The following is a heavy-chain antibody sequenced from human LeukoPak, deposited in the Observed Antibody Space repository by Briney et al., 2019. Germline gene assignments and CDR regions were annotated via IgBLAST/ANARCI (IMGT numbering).Heavy chain of an antibody. J-gene: IGHJ3*02. CDR3: AREVRRYSGYNSPSFDI. D-gene: IGHD5-12*01. CDR2: INHNSGGT. CDR1: GYTFTRYY. Sequence: GASVKVSCKASGYTFTRYYMHLVRHAPGQGLECRVWINHNSGGTNYAPKFQGRVTMTRDTSISTAYMQLSRLRSADTAVYYCAREVRRYSGYNSPSFDIWGQGTKVTVSS. V-gene: IGHV1-2*02.